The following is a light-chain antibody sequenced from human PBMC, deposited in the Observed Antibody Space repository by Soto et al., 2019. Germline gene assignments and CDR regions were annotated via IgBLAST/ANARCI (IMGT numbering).Light chain of an antibody. Sequence: EIVLTQSPGTLSLSPGERATLSCRASQSVSSSYLAWYQQKPGQAPRLLIYGASSRATGIPDRFSGSGSGTDVTLTISRLEPEDFAVYYCQQYGSSPFLFTFGPGTKVDIK. V-gene: IGKV3-20*01. CDR2: GAS. J-gene: IGKJ3*01. CDR1: QSVSSSY. CDR3: QQYGSSPFLFT.